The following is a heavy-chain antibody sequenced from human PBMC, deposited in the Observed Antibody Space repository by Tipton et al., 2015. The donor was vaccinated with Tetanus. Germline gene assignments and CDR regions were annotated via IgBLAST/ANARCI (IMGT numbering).Heavy chain of an antibody. CDR1: GGSISSYY. Sequence: TLSLTCTVSGGSISSYYWSWIRQPPGKGLEWIGYIYYSGGTNYNPSLKSRVTISVDTSKNQFSLKLSSVTAADTAAYYCARAGGGSWGNFDYWGQGTLVTVSS. V-gene: IGHV4-59*01. J-gene: IGHJ4*02. CDR3: ARAGGGSWGNFDY. CDR2: IYYSGGT. D-gene: IGHD6-13*01.